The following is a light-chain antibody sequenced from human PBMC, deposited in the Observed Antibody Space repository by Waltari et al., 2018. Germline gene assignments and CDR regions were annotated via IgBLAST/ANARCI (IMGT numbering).Light chain of an antibody. Sequence: QLVLTQSPSAPASLGASVKLTRTLSSGHSSNVIAWHQQQPEKGPRYLMKVNRDGSQSKGEKIPDRFSGSSSGAVRYLTSSSLQSEDEADYYCQTGGHGTGVFGGGTKLTVL. CDR3: QTGGHGTGV. CDR1: SGHSSNV. J-gene: IGLJ3*02. V-gene: IGLV4-69*01. CDR2: VNRDGSQ.